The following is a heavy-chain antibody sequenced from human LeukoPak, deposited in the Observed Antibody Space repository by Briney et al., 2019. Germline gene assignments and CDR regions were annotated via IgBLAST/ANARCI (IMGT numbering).Heavy chain of an antibody. CDR2: ISSSGSTI. V-gene: IGHV3-11*01. CDR1: GFTFSDYY. CDR3: ARDPSYCSSTSCRVRFDP. Sequence: GGSLRLSCAASGFTFSDYYMSWIRQAPGKGLERVSYISSSGSTIYYADSVKGRFTISRDNAKNSLYLQMNSLRAEDTAVYYCARDPSYCSSTSCRVRFDPWGQGTLVTVSS. D-gene: IGHD2-2*01. J-gene: IGHJ5*02.